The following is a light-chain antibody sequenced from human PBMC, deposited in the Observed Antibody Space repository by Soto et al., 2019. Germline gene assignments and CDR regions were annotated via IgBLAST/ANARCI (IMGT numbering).Light chain of an antibody. Sequence: EIVLTQSPATLSLSPGERATLSCRASQSVSSYLAWYQQKPGQAPRLLIYDASNRATGIPARFSGSGSATDFTLTIRSLEHEDFAVYYCQQRRSWPPVGTFGQGTKVEIK. CDR1: QSVSSY. J-gene: IGKJ1*01. V-gene: IGKV3-11*01. CDR2: DAS. CDR3: QQRRSWPPVGT.